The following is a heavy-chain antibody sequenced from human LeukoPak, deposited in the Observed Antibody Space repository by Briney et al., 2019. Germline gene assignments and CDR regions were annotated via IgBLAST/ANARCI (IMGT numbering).Heavy chain of an antibody. V-gene: IGHV3-30*04. CDR3: ARDRPSTVFGVADYYYMDV. Sequence: PGRALRLSCAASGFTFSSYAMHWVRQAPGQGLDWGAIISSGGSYKTYVDSGKDRFTISRDNSKNTLYLEMKSLRAEDTAVYSCARDRPSTVFGVADYYYMDVWGKGTRVTVSS. CDR2: ISSGGSYK. J-gene: IGHJ6*03. CDR1: GFTFSSYA. D-gene: IGHD3-3*01.